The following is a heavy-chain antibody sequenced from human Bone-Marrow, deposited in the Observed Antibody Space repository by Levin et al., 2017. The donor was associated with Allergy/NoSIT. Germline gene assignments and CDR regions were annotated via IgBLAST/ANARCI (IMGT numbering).Heavy chain of an antibody. CDR2: IWSDGSTK. D-gene: IGHD3-16*01. V-gene: IGHV3-33*01. CDR1: GFTFTSYC. J-gene: IGHJ6*02. CDR3: ATDTAGYDYALDV. Sequence: GESLKISCAASGFTFTSYCMHWVRQAPGKGLGWVALIWSDGSTKYFADSGKGRVTISRDRSKSTVYLQLNSLRAEDTAVYYGATDTAGYDYALDVWGQGTTVTVSS.